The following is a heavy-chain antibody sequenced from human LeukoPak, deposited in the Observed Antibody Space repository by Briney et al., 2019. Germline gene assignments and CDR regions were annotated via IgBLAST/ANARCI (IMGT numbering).Heavy chain of an antibody. CDR1: GFTFSSYG. CDR3: AKERVPYGDYSYYFDY. J-gene: IGHJ4*02. D-gene: IGHD4-17*01. Sequence: PGGSLRLSCAASGFTFSSYGMSWARQAPGKGLEWVSAISGSGGSTYYADSVKGRFTISRDNSKNTLYLQMNSLRAEDTAVYYCAKERVPYGDYSYYFDYWGQGTLVTVSS. V-gene: IGHV3-23*01. CDR2: ISGSGGST.